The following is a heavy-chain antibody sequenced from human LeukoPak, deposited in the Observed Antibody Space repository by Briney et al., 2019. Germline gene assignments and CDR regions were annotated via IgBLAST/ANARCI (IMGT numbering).Heavy chain of an antibody. Sequence: GGSLRLSCAASGFTFDDYGMSWVRQAPGKGLEWVSGIYWNGGSTGYADSVKGRFTISRDNAKNSLYLQMNSLRAEDTALYHCARDLGSSSWYTQGYWGQGTLVTVSS. CDR1: GFTFDDYG. V-gene: IGHV3-20*01. CDR3: ARDLGSSSWYTQGY. CDR2: IYWNGGST. D-gene: IGHD6-13*01. J-gene: IGHJ4*02.